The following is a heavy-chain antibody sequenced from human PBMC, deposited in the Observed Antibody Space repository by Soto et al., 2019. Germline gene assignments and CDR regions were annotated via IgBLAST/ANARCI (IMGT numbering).Heavy chain of an antibody. CDR2: ISGDGRFT. CDR3: VREPWGFSGTWYDY. CDR1: GFTFSNYW. V-gene: IGHV3-74*01. Sequence: VGSLRLSCGASGFTFSNYWMHWVRQAPGEGLVWVSRISGDGRFTRFADSVKGRFTISRDNAKNTLHLQMDSLRVEDTAMYYCVREPWGFSGTWYDYWGQGTLVTVSS. J-gene: IGHJ4*02. D-gene: IGHD6-13*01.